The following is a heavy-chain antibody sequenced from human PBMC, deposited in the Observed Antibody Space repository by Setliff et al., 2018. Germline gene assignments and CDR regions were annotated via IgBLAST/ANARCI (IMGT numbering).Heavy chain of an antibody. CDR1: GYTFTGYY. Sequence: GASVKVSCKASGYTFTGYYMHWVRQAPGQGLEWMGWINPNSGGTNYAQKFQGWVTMTRDTSISTAYMELSRLRSDDTAVYYCARGRLPESWEGYSYGHTLDAFDIWGQGTRGT. V-gene: IGHV1-2*04. CDR2: INPNSGGT. CDR3: ARGRLPESWEGYSYGHTLDAFDI. D-gene: IGHD5-18*01. J-gene: IGHJ3*02.